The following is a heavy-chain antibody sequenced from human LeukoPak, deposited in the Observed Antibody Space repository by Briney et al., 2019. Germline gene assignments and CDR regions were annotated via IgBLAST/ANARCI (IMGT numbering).Heavy chain of an antibody. CDR2: INPNSGDT. V-gene: IGHV1-2*02. CDR3: ARVRYRLAETYIDY. J-gene: IGHJ4*02. Sequence: ASVKVSCKASGYTFTSNYMHWLRQAPGQGLEWMGVINPNSGDTNYAQKFQGRVTMTRDTSISTAYMELSGLRSDDTAVYYCARVRYRLAETYIDYWGQGTLVTVSS. CDR1: GYTFTSNY. D-gene: IGHD3-16*01.